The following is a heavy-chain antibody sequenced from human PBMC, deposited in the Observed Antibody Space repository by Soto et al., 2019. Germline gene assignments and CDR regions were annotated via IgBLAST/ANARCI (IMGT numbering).Heavy chain of an antibody. D-gene: IGHD3-10*01. V-gene: IGHV3-23*01. CDR2: INTSGGST. CDR3: TSVFVTMVRGVIEPSDY. J-gene: IGHJ4*02. Sequence: GGSLRLSCAASGFTFSTYAMSWVRQAPGKGLEWVSTINTSGGSTYYADSVKGRFTISRDNSKNTLYLQMNSLRPEDTAVYYCTSVFVTMVRGVIEPSDYWGQGTLVTVSS. CDR1: GFTFSTYA.